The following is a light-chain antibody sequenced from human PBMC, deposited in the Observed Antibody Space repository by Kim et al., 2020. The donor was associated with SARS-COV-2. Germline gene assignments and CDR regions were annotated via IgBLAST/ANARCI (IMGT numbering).Light chain of an antibody. Sequence: GQKVNVSCSGSSSNIGNNYLSWYQQLPGTAPKVLIYDNNKRPSGIPDRFSGYKSGTSATLGITGLQTGDEADYYCGTWDSSLSAAVFGGGTQLTVL. V-gene: IGLV1-51*01. CDR1: SSNIGNNY. CDR3: GTWDSSLSAAV. CDR2: DNN. J-gene: IGLJ7*01.